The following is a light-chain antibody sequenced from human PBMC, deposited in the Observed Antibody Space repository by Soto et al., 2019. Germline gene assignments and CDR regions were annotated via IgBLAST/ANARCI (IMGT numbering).Light chain of an antibody. CDR3: HHWTDYPWT. CDR2: KTS. J-gene: IGKJ1*01. CDR1: QSLTMC. V-gene: IGKV1-5*03. Sequence: DIHMTQSPSTLSASVGDRVTITCRASQSLTMCLPWYQQKPGKDPNLLIYKTSSLESGVPSRYSGSGSGTEFPPTISSLQPDDFATYYCHHWTDYPWTLGQGTKVEVK.